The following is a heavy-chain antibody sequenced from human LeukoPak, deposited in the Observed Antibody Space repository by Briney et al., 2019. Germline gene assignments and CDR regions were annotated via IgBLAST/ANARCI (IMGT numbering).Heavy chain of an antibody. CDR1: GYSISSGYY. Sequence: SETLSLACTVSGYSISSGYYWGWIRQPPGKGLEWIGTIYHSGSTYYNPSLKSRVTISVDTSKNQFSLKLTSVTAADTAVYYCARVRGYCSSTICYRYYFDYWGQGTLVTVSS. J-gene: IGHJ4*02. CDR2: IYHSGST. CDR3: ARVRGYCSSTICYRYYFDY. D-gene: IGHD2-2*01. V-gene: IGHV4-38-2*02.